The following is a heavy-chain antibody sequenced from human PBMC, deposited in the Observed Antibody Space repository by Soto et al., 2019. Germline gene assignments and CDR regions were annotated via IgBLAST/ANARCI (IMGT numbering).Heavy chain of an antibody. CDR3: ARFYYDSSGYLPSPYYYYYGRDV. J-gene: IGHJ6*02. D-gene: IGHD3-22*01. Sequence: GRSLRLSCAASGFTFISYWMSWVRQAPGKGLEWVPNIKQDGSEKYYVDSVKGRFTISRDNAKNSLYLQMNSLRAEDTAVYYCARFYYDSSGYLPSPYYYYYGRDVWGQGTRVT. CDR1: GFTFISYW. V-gene: IGHV3-7*04. CDR2: IKQDGSEK.